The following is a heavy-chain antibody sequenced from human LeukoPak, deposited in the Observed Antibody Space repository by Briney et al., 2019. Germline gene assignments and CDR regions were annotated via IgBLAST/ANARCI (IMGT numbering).Heavy chain of an antibody. D-gene: IGHD4-11*01. V-gene: IGHV1-2*02. Sequence: ASVKVSCKASGYTFSGYYMHWVRQAPGQGLEWMGWINPNSGGTKYAQKFQGRVTMTRDTSISTAYMELSSLRSDDTAVYYCAREGYSSYWGQGTLVTVSS. CDR3: AREGYSSY. J-gene: IGHJ4*02. CDR2: INPNSGGT. CDR1: GYTFSGYY.